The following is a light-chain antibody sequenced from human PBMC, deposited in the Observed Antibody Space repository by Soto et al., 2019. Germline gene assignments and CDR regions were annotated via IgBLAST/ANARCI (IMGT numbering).Light chain of an antibody. CDR2: DVS. J-gene: IGLJ1*01. Sequence: QSVLTQPASVSGSPGQSITISCTGTSSDVGGYNYVSWYQQHPGKAPKLLINDVSNRPSGISDRFSGSKSGNTASLTISGLQAEDEADYYCSSYTGSTTNVFGTGTKVTVL. V-gene: IGLV2-14*03. CDR3: SSYTGSTTNV. CDR1: SSDVGGYNY.